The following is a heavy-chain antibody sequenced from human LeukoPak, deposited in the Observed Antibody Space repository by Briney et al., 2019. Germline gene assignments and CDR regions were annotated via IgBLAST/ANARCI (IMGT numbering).Heavy chain of an antibody. CDR3: ARESRSYDILTGYYKALDY. CDR1: GFTVSSNY. J-gene: IGHJ4*02. V-gene: IGHV3-66*01. Sequence: GGSLRLSFAASGFTVSSNYMSWVRQAPGKGLEWVSVIYSGGSTYYADSVKGRFTISRDNSKNTLYLQMNSLRAEDTAVYYCARESRSYDILTGYYKALDYWGQGTLVTVSS. CDR2: IYSGGST. D-gene: IGHD3-9*01.